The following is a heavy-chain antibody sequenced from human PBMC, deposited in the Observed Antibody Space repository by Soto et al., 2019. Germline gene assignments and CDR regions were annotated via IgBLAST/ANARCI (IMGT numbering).Heavy chain of an antibody. V-gene: IGHV4-39*01. CDR2: IYYSGST. CDR3: ARREYYGDYDY. J-gene: IGHJ4*02. CDR1: GGSISSSSYY. D-gene: IGHD4-17*01. Sequence: SETLSLTCTVSGGSISSSSYYWGWIRQPPGKGLEWIGSIYYSGSTYYNPSLKSRVTISVDTSKNQFSLKLSSVTAADTAVYYCARREYYGDYDYWGQGTLVTVSS.